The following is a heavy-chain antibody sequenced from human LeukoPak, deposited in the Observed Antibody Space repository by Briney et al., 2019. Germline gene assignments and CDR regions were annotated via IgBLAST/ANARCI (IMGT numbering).Heavy chain of an antibody. CDR1: GYTFTDCY. D-gene: IGHD3-16*02. J-gene: IGHJ4*02. CDR2: TNPNSGGT. Sequence: GASVKVSCKASGYTFTDCYVHWVRQAPGQGLEWVGRTNPNSGGTNYAQKFQGRVTMTRDTSISTAYMELSRLRSDDAAVYYCARDYDYVWGSYLYTLDYWGQGTLVTVSS. V-gene: IGHV1-2*06. CDR3: ARDYDYVWGSYLYTLDY.